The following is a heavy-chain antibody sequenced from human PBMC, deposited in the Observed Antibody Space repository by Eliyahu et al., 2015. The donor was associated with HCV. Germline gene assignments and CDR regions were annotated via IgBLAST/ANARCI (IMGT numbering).Heavy chain of an antibody. CDR2: XIPIXGTA. Sequence: QVQLVQSGAEVKKPGSSVKVSCKASGGTFSSYAISWVRQAPGQGXEWMGGXIPIXGTANYAQKFQGRVTITADESTSTAYMELSSLRSEDTAVYYCAIPKPLEGLRWQTPGAFDIWGQGTMVTVSS. CDR3: AIPKPLEGLRWQTPGAFDI. D-gene: IGHD4-23*01. V-gene: IGHV1-69*01. CDR1: GGTFSSYA. J-gene: IGHJ3*02.